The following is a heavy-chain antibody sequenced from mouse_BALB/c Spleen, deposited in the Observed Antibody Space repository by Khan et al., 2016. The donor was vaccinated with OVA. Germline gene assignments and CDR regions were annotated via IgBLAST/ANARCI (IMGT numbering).Heavy chain of an antibody. CDR3: ARGDYYGSNAFDY. D-gene: IGHD1-1*01. CDR1: GYSFTDYY. CDR2: ISCYNGST. Sequence: LVKPGASVKISCKASGYSFTDYYMHWVKQSPGKSLEWIGYISCYNGSTTYNQQFKGLATFTVNTSSSTVYMQFNSLTSDDSAIYYCARGDYYGSNAFDYWGQGTLVTVSA. J-gene: IGHJ3*01. V-gene: IGHV1S34*01.